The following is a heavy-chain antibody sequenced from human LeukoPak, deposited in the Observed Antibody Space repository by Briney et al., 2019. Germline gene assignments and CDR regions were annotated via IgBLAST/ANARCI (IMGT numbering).Heavy chain of an antibody. Sequence: PGGSLRLSCAASGFTVSSNYMSWVRQAPGKGLEWVSVIYSGGSTYYADSVKGRFTISRDNSKNTLYLQMNSLRAEDTAVYYCASGDGTTVQGYYFYGMDVWGQGTTVTVSS. CDR2: IYSGGST. CDR3: ASGDGTTVQGYYFYGMDV. V-gene: IGHV3-53*01. CDR1: GFTVSSNY. J-gene: IGHJ6*02. D-gene: IGHD4-11*01.